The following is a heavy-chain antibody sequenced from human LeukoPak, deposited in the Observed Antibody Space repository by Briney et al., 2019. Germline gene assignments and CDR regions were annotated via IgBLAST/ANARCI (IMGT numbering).Heavy chain of an antibody. J-gene: IGHJ4*02. V-gene: IGHV1-46*01. Sequence: ASVKVSCKAFGYTFTSNYMHWVRQAPGQGLEWMGAISPSGDGASYTQKFKGRVTMTREVSTGTDFMELTSLDSDDTAVYFCTREAPSTGYFDYWGQGTLVTVSS. CDR1: GYTFTSNY. CDR3: TREAPSTGYFDY. D-gene: IGHD3-9*01. CDR2: ISPSGDGA.